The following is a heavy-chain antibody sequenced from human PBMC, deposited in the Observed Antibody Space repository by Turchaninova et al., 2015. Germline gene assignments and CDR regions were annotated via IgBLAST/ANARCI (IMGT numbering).Heavy chain of an antibody. CDR1: GCVFRNAA. CDR2: ISSGGGDT. CDR3: ARGHLSGLDV. Sequence: GVLLRLFLTVAGCVFRNAAVTGVRQAPGQGRRWASTISSGGGDTIYADSGKGRFTISRDNSKNTLSLQMNSLRREDTAVYYCARGHLSGLDVWGQGATVTVSS. V-gene: IGHV3-23*01. J-gene: IGHJ6*02.